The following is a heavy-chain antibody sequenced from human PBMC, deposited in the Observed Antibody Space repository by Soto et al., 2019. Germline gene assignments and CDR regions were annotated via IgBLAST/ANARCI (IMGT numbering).Heavy chain of an antibody. J-gene: IGHJ5*02. V-gene: IGHV1-69*06. D-gene: IGHD3-3*01. Sequence: GASVKVSCKASGGTFSSSAISCVRQAPGQGLEWMGAIVPVFGTAHYAQKFQGRVTITADKPTSTAYMELSRLRSEDTALYYCVKDLRPIRGWFGPWGQGTRVTVSS. CDR1: GGTFSSSA. CDR2: IVPVFGTA. CDR3: VKDLRPIRGWFGP.